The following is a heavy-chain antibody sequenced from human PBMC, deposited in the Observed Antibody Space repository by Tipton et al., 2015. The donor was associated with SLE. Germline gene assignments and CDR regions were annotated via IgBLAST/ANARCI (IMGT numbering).Heavy chain of an antibody. CDR1: GFTFSSYA. J-gene: IGHJ6*02. CDR2: ISGSGGST. V-gene: IGHV3-23*01. CDR3: AKQLHYDILTVLAHGMDV. D-gene: IGHD3-9*01. Sequence: SLRLSCAASGFTFSSYAMSWVRQAPGKGLEWVSAISGSGGSTYYADSVKGRFTISRDTSKNTLYLQMNSLRAEDTAVYYFAKQLHYDILTVLAHGMDVWSQGTSVTFS.